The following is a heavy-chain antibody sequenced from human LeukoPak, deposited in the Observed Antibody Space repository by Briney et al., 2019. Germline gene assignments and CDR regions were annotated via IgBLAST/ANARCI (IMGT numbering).Heavy chain of an antibody. V-gene: IGHV3-7*01. Sequence: PGGSLRLSCAASGFNFRSYWMSWVRQAPGKGLEWVANIRQDGNEIYYADSVKGRFTISRDNAKNSLYLQMNILRAEDTSVYYCARETPRRGETRDGYRWGQGTLVTVSS. CDR1: GFNFRSYW. CDR3: ARETPRRGETRDGYR. J-gene: IGHJ4*02. D-gene: IGHD5-24*01. CDR2: IRQDGNEI.